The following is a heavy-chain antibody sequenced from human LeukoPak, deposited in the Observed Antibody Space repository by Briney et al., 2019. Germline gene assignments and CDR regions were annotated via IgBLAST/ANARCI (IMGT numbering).Heavy chain of an antibody. CDR1: GYTFTNYA. V-gene: IGHV1-3*01. J-gene: IGHJ6*02. Sequence: RASVKVSCKASGYTFTNYAMHWVRQAPGQTLEWMGWINAGNGNTKYSQKFQGRVTITRDTSASTAYMELSSLRSEDTAVYYCARTETLAAAGYYYGMDVWGQGTTVTVSS. D-gene: IGHD6-13*01. CDR3: ARTETLAAAGYYYGMDV. CDR2: INAGNGNT.